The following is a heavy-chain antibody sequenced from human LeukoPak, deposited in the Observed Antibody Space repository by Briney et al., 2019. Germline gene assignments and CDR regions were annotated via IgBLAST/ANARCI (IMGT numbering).Heavy chain of an antibody. Sequence: GGSLRLSCAASGFTFSDYYMSWIRQAPGKGLEWVSYISSSGSTIYYADSVKGRFTISRDNSKNTLYLQMNSLRAEDTAVYYCARANSGDGECFDYWGQGTLVTVSS. J-gene: IGHJ4*02. CDR3: ARANSGDGECFDY. D-gene: IGHD7-27*01. V-gene: IGHV3-11*04. CDR1: GFTFSDYY. CDR2: ISSSGSTI.